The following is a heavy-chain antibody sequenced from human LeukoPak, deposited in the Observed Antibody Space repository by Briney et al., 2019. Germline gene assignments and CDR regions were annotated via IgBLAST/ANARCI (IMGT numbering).Heavy chain of an antibody. CDR2: IYPGDSDT. CDR1: GYIFTTYW. J-gene: IGHJ4*02. Sequence: GESPKISCKGSGYIFTTYWIGWVRQMPGKGLEWMGIIYPGDSDTRYSPSFQGQVTTSADKSINTTYLEWSSLKASDTAMYYCARVGATTPPDYWGQGTLVTVSS. V-gene: IGHV5-51*01. D-gene: IGHD1-26*01. CDR3: ARVGATTPPDY.